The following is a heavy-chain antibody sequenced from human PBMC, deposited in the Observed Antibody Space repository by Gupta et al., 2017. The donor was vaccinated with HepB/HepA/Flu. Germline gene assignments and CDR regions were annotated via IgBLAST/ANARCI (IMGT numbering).Heavy chain of an antibody. D-gene: IGHD4-23*01. CDR2: ISASGYNT. V-gene: IGHV3-23*01. CDR1: GFTYNRFP. CDR3: TKGRGGNYGGALDI. Sequence: EVQLLESGGGLVQPGGSLRLSCAASGFTYNRFPMIWVRQTPGKGLQWVSTISASGYNTYYADSVGGRFTISRDNSKNTVYLQMNSLRVEDTAVYYCTKGRGGNYGGALDIWGQGTMVTVSS. J-gene: IGHJ3*02.